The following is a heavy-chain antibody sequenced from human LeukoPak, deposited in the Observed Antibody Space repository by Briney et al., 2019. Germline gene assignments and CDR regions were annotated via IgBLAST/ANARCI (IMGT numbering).Heavy chain of an antibody. J-gene: IGHJ4*02. CDR3: ARGLWFGDENPPYFDY. Sequence: SETLSLTCTVSGGSIRSSSYYWGWIRQPPGKGLECIGSIYYSGSTYYNPSLKSRVTISVDTSKNQFSLKLSSVTAADTAVYYCARGLWFGDENPPYFDYWGQGILVTVSS. CDR1: GGSIRSSSYY. CDR2: IYYSGST. D-gene: IGHD3-10*01. V-gene: IGHV4-39*07.